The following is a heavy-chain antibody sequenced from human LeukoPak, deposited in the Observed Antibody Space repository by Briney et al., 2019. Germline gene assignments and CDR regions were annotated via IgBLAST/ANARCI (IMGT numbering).Heavy chain of an antibody. D-gene: IGHD2-2*01. CDR1: GGSISTYY. CDR3: ARGGIPAATD. J-gene: IGHJ4*02. Sequence: SETLSLTCTDSGGSISTYYWSWIRQPPGKGLEWIGYVSNSGKSNYSPSLEGRVTISVDTSKNQFSLKLSSVTAADTAVYYCARGGIPAATDWGQGTLVTVSS. CDR2: VSNSGKS. V-gene: IGHV4-59*01.